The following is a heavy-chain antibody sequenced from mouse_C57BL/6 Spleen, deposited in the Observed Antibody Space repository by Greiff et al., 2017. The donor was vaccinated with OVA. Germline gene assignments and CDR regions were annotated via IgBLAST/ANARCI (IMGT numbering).Heavy chain of an antibody. D-gene: IGHD1-1*01. J-gene: IGHJ4*01. V-gene: IGHV5-16*01. CDR2: INYDGSST. CDR1: GFTFSDYY. CDR3: ARSTVVDYYAMDY. Sequence: EVMLVESEGGLVQPGSSMKLSCTASGFTFSDYYMAWVRQVPEKGLEWVANINYDGSSTYYLDSLKSRFIISRDNAKNILYLQMCSLKSEDTATYYCARSTVVDYYAMDYWGQGTSVTVSS.